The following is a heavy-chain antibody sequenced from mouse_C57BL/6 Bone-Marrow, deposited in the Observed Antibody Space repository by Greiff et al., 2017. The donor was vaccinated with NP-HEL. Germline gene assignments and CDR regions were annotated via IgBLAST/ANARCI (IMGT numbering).Heavy chain of an antibody. CDR1: GYTFTSYG. V-gene: IGHV1-81*01. CDR3: ARWGFYGSSPWYFDV. CDR2: IYPRSGNT. J-gene: IGHJ1*03. D-gene: IGHD1-1*01. Sequence: QVQLKQSGAELARPGASVKLSCKASGYTFTSYGISWVKQRTGQGLEWIGEIYPRSGNTYYNEKFKGKATLTADKSSSTAYMELRSLTSEDSAVYFGARWGFYGSSPWYFDVWGTGTTVTVSS.